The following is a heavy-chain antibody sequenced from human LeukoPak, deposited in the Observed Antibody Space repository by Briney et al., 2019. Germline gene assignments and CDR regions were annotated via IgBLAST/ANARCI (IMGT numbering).Heavy chain of an antibody. V-gene: IGHV1-69*05. Sequence: GSSVKVSCKASGGTFSSYAISWVRQAPGQGLEWMGGIIPIFGTANYAQKFQGRVTITTDESTSTAYMELSSLRSEDTAGYYCARDPHDYSNPYDSGYYYYYIDVWGQGTPVTVSS. J-gene: IGHJ6*03. CDR1: GGTFSSYA. D-gene: IGHD4-11*01. CDR2: IIPIFGTA. CDR3: ARDPHDYSNPYDSGYYYYYIDV.